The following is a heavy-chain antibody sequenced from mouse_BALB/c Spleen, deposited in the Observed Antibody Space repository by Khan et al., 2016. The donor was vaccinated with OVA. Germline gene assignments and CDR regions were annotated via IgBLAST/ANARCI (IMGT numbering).Heavy chain of an antibody. CDR3: ARLEDK. CDR2: IWAGGST. J-gene: IGHJ2*01. Sequence: VQLQESGPGLVAPSQCLSITCTVSGFSLTSYGVYWVRQPPGKGLVWLGVIWAGGSTNYNSALMSRLSISKDNSKSQVFLKMNSLQTDDTAMYYCARLEDKWGQGTTLTVSS. CDR1: GFSLTSYG. V-gene: IGHV2-9*02.